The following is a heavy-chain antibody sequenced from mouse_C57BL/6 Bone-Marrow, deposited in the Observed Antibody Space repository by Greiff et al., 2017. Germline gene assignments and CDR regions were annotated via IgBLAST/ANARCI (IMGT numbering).Heavy chain of an antibody. CDR1: GFTFSNYW. D-gene: IGHD3-2*02. Sequence: EVKLQESGGGLVQPGGSMKLSCVASGFTFSNYWMNWVRQSPEKGLEWVAQIRLKSDNYATHYAESVKGRFTISRDDSKSSVYLQMNNLRAEDTGIYYCTKIDSSGYVDYWGQGTTLTVSS. CDR2: IRLKSDNYAT. J-gene: IGHJ2*01. CDR3: TKIDSSGYVDY. V-gene: IGHV6-3*01.